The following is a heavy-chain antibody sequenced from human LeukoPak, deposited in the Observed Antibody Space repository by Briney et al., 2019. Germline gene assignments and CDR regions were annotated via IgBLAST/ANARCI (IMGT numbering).Heavy chain of an antibody. CDR3: ARASEDYYYYYMDV. CDR1: GFTLSSYA. D-gene: IGHD1-14*01. Sequence: GGSLRLSCAASGFTLSSYAMSWVRQAPGKGLEWVSAISDSGNTYHADSVKGRFTISRDSSKNTLFLQMNRLRPEDAAVYYCARASEDYYYYYMDVWGKGTTVTISS. CDR2: ISDSGNT. J-gene: IGHJ6*03. V-gene: IGHV3-23*01.